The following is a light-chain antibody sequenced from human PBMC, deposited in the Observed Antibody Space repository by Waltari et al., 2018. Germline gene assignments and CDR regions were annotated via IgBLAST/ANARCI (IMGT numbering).Light chain of an antibody. CDR2: QDT. CDR3: QVWDTTTAV. Sequence: SYDLTQSPSVSVSPGQTARLTCSGDKLEDQYANWYQPKAGQSPVLVIYQDTKRPLGIPGRFSGSSSGNTATLTISGTQSLDEADYFCQVWDTTTAVFGGGTKVTVL. J-gene: IGLJ3*02. CDR1: KLEDQY. V-gene: IGLV3-1*01.